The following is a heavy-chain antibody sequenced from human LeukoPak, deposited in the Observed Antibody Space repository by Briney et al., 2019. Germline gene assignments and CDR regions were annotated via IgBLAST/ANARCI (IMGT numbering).Heavy chain of an antibody. CDR1: GFTFSSYS. Sequence: GGSLRLSCAASGFTFSSYSMNWVRQAPGKGLEWVSRINSDGSSTSYADSVKGRFTISRDNAKNTLYLQMNSLRAEDTAVYYCARVLYGDYAFYAFDIWGQGTMVTVSS. V-gene: IGHV3-74*01. D-gene: IGHD4-17*01. J-gene: IGHJ3*02. CDR2: INSDGSST. CDR3: ARVLYGDYAFYAFDI.